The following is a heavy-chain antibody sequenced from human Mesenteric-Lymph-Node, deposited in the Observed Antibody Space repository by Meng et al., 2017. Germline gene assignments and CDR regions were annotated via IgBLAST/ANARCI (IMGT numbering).Heavy chain of an antibody. CDR3: ARDVWGLESAFDI. CDR2: IIPIFGTA. D-gene: IGHD2-21*01. CDR1: GGTFSSYA. J-gene: IGHJ3*02. V-gene: IGHV1-69*05. Sequence: SVKVSCKASGGTFSSYAISWVRQAPGQGLEWMGGIIPIFGTANYAQKFQGRVTITTDESTSTAYMELSAVTAADTAVYYCARDVWGLESAFDIWGQGTMVTVSS.